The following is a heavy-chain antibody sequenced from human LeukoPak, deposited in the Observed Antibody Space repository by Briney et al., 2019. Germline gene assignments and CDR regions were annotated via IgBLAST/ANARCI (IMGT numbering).Heavy chain of an antibody. V-gene: IGHV3-21*01. D-gene: IGHD6-13*01. J-gene: IGHJ4*02. CDR2: ISSTGSYI. Sequence: GGSLRLSCVASGFTFSAYSMNWVRQAPGKGLEWVSSISSTGSYIYYADSVKGRFTISRDNAKNSLYLLMNSLRAEDTAVYYCAKDTVGYSSSWYWSYFDYWGQGTLVTVSS. CDR1: GFTFSAYS. CDR3: AKDTVGYSSSWYWSYFDY.